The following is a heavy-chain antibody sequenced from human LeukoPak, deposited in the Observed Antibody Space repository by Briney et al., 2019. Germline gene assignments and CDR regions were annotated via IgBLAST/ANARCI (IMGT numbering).Heavy chain of an antibody. CDR2: IYHSGST. Sequence: SETLSLTCTVSGGSISSSSYYWGWIRQPPGKGLEWIGSIYHSGSTYYNPSLKSRVTISVDTSKNQFSLKLSSVTAADTAVYYCAREVGDSSSSGNWFDPWGQGTLVTVSS. V-gene: IGHV4-39*07. CDR3: AREVGDSSSSGNWFDP. J-gene: IGHJ5*02. D-gene: IGHD6-6*01. CDR1: GGSISSSSYY.